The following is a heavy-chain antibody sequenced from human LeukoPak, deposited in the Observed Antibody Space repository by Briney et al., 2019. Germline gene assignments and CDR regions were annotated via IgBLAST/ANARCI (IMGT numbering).Heavy chain of an antibody. CDR2: ISGSGDST. J-gene: IGHJ4*02. CDR3: TRTRGCSSTSCYADY. Sequence: PGGSLRLSCEASGFTFSNYAMTWVRQAPGKGLEWVSGISGSGDSTYYADSVKGRSTISRDNSKNTLYLQMNSLRAEDTAVYSCTRTRGCSSTSCYADYWGQGTLVTVSS. D-gene: IGHD2-2*01. CDR1: GFTFSNYA. V-gene: IGHV3-23*01.